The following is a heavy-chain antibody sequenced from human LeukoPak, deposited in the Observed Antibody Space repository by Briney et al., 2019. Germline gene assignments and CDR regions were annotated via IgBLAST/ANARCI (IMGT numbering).Heavy chain of an antibody. J-gene: IGHJ5*02. CDR3: ATDGAGFDT. Sequence: PGGSLRLSCAASGFTFSTYSMSWVRQAPGKGLEWLSYINIGGTNTHYADSVKGRFTISRDNAKKSLYLEMTNLRAEDTAVYYCATDGAGFDTWGQGVLVTVSS. V-gene: IGHV3-48*04. CDR2: INIGGTNT. CDR1: GFTFSTYS.